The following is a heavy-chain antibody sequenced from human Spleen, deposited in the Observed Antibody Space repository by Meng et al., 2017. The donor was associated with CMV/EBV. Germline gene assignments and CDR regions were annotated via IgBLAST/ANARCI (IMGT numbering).Heavy chain of an antibody. V-gene: IGHV1-69*10. J-gene: IGHJ4*02. D-gene: IGHD2/OR15-2a*01. CDR1: GGTFSSYA. CDR2: IIPILGIA. CDR3: AREGTSMAYFDY. Sequence: SCKASGGTFSSYAISWVRQAPGQGLEWMGGIIPILGIANYAQKFQGRVTITADKSTSTAYMELSSLRSEDTAVYYCAREGTSMAYFDYWGQGTLVTVSS.